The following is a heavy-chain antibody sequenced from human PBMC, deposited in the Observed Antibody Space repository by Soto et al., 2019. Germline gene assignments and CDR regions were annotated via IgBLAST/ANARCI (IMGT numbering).Heavy chain of an antibody. CDR1: GFTFSSYA. V-gene: IGHV3-30-3*01. D-gene: IGHD5-12*01. CDR2: ISYDGSNK. Sequence: GGSLRLSCAASGFTFSSYAMHWVRQAPGKGLEWVAVISYDGSNKYYADSVKGRFTISRDNSKNTLYLQMNSLRAEDTAVYYCARVGRWLQLLGYFDYWGQGTLVTVPS. J-gene: IGHJ4*02. CDR3: ARVGRWLQLLGYFDY.